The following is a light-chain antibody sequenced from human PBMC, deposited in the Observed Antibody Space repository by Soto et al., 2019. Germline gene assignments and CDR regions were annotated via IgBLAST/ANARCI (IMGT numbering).Light chain of an antibody. J-gene: IGKJ5*01. V-gene: IGKV1-6*01. CDR2: AAS. CDR3: QQSYSTPFT. Sequence: AIQMTQSPSSLSASVGDRVTITCRASQGTRNDLDWFQQKPGKAPKLLIYAASNLQSGVPARFSGSGSGTDFTLTISSLQPEDFATYYCQQSYSTPFTFGQGTRLEIK. CDR1: QGTRND.